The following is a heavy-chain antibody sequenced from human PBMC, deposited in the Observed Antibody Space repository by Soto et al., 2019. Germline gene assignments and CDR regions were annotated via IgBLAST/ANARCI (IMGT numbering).Heavy chain of an antibody. CDR2: ISHDGSDK. Sequence: QVQLVESGGGAVQPVRSLRLSCAASGFTFSSCGMHWVRQAPGKGLEWVAVISHDGSDKYYADSVKGRFTISRENSKNTLYLKRDTRRAEDTVVYYCGKDRSSTGPFAYWGKGPRVAVSS. CDR3: GKDRSSTGPFAY. D-gene: IGHD6-13*01. V-gene: IGHV3-30*18. J-gene: IGHJ4*02. CDR1: GFTFSSCG.